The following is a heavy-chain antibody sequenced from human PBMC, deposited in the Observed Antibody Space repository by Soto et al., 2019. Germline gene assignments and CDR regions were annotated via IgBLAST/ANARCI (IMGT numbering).Heavy chain of an antibody. CDR2: ISGYNGDT. CDR3: AKNGQPPYYYYGMDV. J-gene: IGHJ6*02. V-gene: IGHV1-18*01. D-gene: IGHD2-8*01. CDR1: GGTLSSYA. Sequence: ASVKVSCKASGGTLSSYAISWVRQAPGQGLEWMGWISGYNGDTNYAQKFQGRVTMTVDTSTTTAFMELTSLTSDDRAVYYCAKNGQPPYYYYGMDVWGQGTTVTVSS.